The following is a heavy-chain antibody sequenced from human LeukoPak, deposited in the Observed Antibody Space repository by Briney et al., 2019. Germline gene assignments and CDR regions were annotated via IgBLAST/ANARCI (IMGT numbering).Heavy chain of an antibody. D-gene: IGHD2-15*01. CDR1: GFRFSSYD. CDR3: AKQLGYCSDGSCYFPY. CDR2: LTRTSSAT. Sequence: GGSLRLSCVGSGFRFSSYDMNWVRQAPGRGLEWLSYLTRTSSATWYADSVKGRFTIFRDNAKSSLYLQMNSLRVEDTAVYYCAKQLGYCSDGSCYFPYWGQGTLVTVSS. J-gene: IGHJ4*02. V-gene: IGHV3-48*01.